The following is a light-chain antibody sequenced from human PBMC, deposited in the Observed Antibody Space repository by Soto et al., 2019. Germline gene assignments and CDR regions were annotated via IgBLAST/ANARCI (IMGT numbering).Light chain of an antibody. J-gene: IGLJ1*01. V-gene: IGLV2-23*02. CDR1: SSDVGSYNL. CDR2: EVS. CDR3: CSYAGRSTSL. Sequence: QSVLTQPASVSGSPGQSITISCTGTSSDVGSYNLVSWYQQHPGKAPKLMIYEVSKRPSGVSNRFSGSKSGNTASLTISGLQAEDEADYYCCSYAGRSTSLFGTGTKVTVL.